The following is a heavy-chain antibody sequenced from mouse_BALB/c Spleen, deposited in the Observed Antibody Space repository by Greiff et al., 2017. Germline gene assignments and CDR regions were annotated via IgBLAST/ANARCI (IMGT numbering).Heavy chain of an antibody. D-gene: IGHD2-1*01. CDR1: GFTFSSYG. Sequence: EVQLVESGGGLVQPGGSLKLSCAASGFTFSSYGMSWVRQTPDKRLELVATINSNGGSTYYPDSVKGRFTISRDNAKNTLYLQMSSLKSEDTAMYYCARVYGNYSDYWGQGTTLTVSS. CDR3: ARVYGNYSDY. V-gene: IGHV5-6-3*01. CDR2: INSNGGST. J-gene: IGHJ2*01.